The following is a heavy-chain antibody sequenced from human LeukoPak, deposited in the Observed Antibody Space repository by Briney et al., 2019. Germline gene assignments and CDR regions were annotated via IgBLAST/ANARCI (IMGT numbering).Heavy chain of an antibody. Sequence: PSETLSLTCTVSGGSISSYYWSWIRQPPGKGLEWIGYIYYSGSTNYNPSLKSRVTISVDTSKNQFSLKLSSVTAADTAVYYCARAGSSTQARQFLEWLAYFDYWGQGTLVTVSS. V-gene: IGHV4-59*01. CDR2: IYYSGST. D-gene: IGHD3-3*01. CDR1: GGSISSYY. CDR3: ARAGSSTQARQFLEWLAYFDY. J-gene: IGHJ4*02.